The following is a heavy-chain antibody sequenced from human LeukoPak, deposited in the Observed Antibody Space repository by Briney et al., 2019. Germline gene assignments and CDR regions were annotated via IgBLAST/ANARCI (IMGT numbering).Heavy chain of an antibody. D-gene: IGHD3-16*01. J-gene: IGHJ5*02. V-gene: IGHV3-48*03. CDR2: ISSSGSTI. Sequence: PGGSLRLSCAASGFTFSSYEMNWVRQAPGKGLEWVSYISSSGSTIYYADSVKGRFTISRDNAKNSLYLQMNSLRAEDTAVYYCARDRAGDSEEFWFDPWGQGTLVTVSS. CDR3: ARDRAGDSEEFWFDP. CDR1: GFTFSSYE.